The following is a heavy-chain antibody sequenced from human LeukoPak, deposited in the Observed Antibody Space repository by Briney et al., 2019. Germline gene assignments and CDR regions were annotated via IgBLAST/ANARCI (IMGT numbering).Heavy chain of an antibody. V-gene: IGHV3-30-3*01. Sequence: GRSLRLSCAASGFTFSSYAMHWVRQAPGKGLEWVAVISYDGSNKYYADSVKGRFTISRDNSRNTLYLQMNSLRAEDTAVYYCARDAGYGGNSDYWGQGTLVTVSS. J-gene: IGHJ4*02. CDR1: GFTFSSYA. CDR2: ISYDGSNK. CDR3: ARDAGYGGNSDY. D-gene: IGHD4-23*01.